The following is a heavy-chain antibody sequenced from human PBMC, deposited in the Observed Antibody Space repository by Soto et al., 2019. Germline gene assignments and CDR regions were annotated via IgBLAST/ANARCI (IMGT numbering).Heavy chain of an antibody. Sequence: GGSLRLSCAASGFTFTIYMAWVRQAPGKGLECVSAISGTGYTTHYADSVQGRFTISRDNSKNMVYLQMNSLRDEDTAVYHCVKSSQMDVWGNGTAVTVSS. J-gene: IGHJ6*04. CDR2: ISGTGYTT. CDR3: VKSSQMDV. V-gene: IGHV3-23*01. CDR1: GFTFTIY.